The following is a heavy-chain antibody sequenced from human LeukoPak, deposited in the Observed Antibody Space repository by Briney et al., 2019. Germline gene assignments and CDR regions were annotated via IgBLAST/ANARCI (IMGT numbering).Heavy chain of an antibody. CDR2: IKEDGSET. CDR3: AKDRGWLQLDY. Sequence: GGSLRLSCAASGFTFSDYWMNWVRQAPGKGLEWVAIIKEDGSETNYVDSVKGRFTISRDNSKISLYLQMNSLRAEDTAVYYCAKDRGWLQLDYWGQGTLVTVSS. J-gene: IGHJ4*02. CDR1: GFTFSDYW. V-gene: IGHV3-7*01. D-gene: IGHD5-24*01.